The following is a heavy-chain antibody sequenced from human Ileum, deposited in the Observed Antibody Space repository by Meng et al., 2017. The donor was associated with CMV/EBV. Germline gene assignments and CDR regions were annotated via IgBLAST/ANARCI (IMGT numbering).Heavy chain of an antibody. CDR3: AKGRVGYTYGYGMDV. J-gene: IGHJ6*02. V-gene: IGHV3-23*01. D-gene: IGHD5-18*01. CDR1: GVSFNSYA. CDR2: ISGSGGSI. Sequence: GESLKISCAASGVSFNSYAISWVRQAPGKGLEWVSTISGSGGSIYYADSVKGRFTISRDNSKNTLYLQMNSLSAEDTAVYYCAKGRVGYTYGYGMDVWGQGTTVTVSS.